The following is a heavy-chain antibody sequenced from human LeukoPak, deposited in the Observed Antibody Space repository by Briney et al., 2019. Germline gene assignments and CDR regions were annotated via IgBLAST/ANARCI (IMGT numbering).Heavy chain of an antibody. J-gene: IGHJ4*02. CDR2: ISAYNGNT. CDR1: GYTFTSYG. V-gene: IGHV1-18*01. CDR3: ATAALRWPITQ. Sequence: ASVKVSCKASGYTFTSYGISWVRQAPGQGLEWMGWISAYNGNTNYAQKLQGRVTMTEDTSTDTAYMELSSLRSEDTAVYYCATAALRWPITQWGQGTLVTVSS. D-gene: IGHD1-14*01.